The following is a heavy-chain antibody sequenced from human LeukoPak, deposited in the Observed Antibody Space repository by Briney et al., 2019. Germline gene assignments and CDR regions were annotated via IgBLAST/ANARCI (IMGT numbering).Heavy chain of an antibody. V-gene: IGHV3-33*06. CDR2: IWYDGSNK. Sequence: GGSLRLSCAASGFTFSSYGMHWGRQAPGKGLEWVAVIWYDGSNKYYADSVKGRFTISRDNSKNTLYLQMNSLRAEDTAVYYCAKASEYYGSGSYPIGGFYWGQGTLVTVSS. J-gene: IGHJ4*02. D-gene: IGHD3-10*01. CDR1: GFTFSSYG. CDR3: AKASEYYGSGSYPIGGFY.